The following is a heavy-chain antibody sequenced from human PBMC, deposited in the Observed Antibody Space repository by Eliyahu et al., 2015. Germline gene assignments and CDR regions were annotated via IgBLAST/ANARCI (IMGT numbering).Heavy chain of an antibody. CDR3: ARDREPRYDYVWGSYRYTPIDY. V-gene: IGHV1-46*01. CDR1: GXTFTSYY. Sequence: QVQLVQSGAEVKKPGASVKVSCKASGXTFTSYYXHWVRQAPGQGXEWMGIIKPSGGSTSYAQKFQGRVTMTRDTSTSTVYMELSSLRSEDTAVYYCARDREPRYDYVWGSYRYTPIDYWGQGTLVTVSS. CDR2: IKPSGGST. J-gene: IGHJ4*02. D-gene: IGHD3-16*02.